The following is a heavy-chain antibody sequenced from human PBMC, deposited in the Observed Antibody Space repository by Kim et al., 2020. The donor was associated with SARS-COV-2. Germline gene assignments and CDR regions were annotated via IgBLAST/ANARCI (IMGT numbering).Heavy chain of an antibody. Sequence: SYIYYADSVKGRFTISRDNAKNSLYLQMNSLRAEDTAVYYCARDLSAFDIWGQGTMVTVSS. V-gene: IGHV3-21*01. CDR2: SYI. J-gene: IGHJ3*02. D-gene: IGHD3-3*02. CDR3: ARDLSAFDI.